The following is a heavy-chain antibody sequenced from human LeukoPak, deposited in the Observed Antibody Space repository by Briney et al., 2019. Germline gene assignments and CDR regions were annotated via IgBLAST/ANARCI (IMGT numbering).Heavy chain of an antibody. Sequence: GGSLRLSXAASGFTFSNIAMHWVRQAPGKGLEYVSGISSTGGSTDYANSVKGRFTVSRDNSENTLYLQMGSLRPDDMAIYYCAREPGARLTAGPGDAFDIWGQGTMVTVSS. V-gene: IGHV3-64*01. CDR3: AREPGARLTAGPGDAFDI. J-gene: IGHJ3*02. CDR1: GFTFSNIA. CDR2: ISSTGGST. D-gene: IGHD4/OR15-4a*01.